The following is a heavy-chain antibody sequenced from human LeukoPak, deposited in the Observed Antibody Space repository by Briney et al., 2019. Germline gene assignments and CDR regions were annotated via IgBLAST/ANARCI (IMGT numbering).Heavy chain of an antibody. J-gene: IGHJ4*02. Sequence: GGSLRLSCAASGFTFSSYSMNWVRQAPGKGLGWVSSISSSSSYIYYADSVKGRFTISRDNAKNSLYLQMNSLRAEDTAVYYCASVQWLKYYVDYWGQGTLVTVSS. CDR3: ASVQWLKYYVDY. CDR2: ISSSSSYI. V-gene: IGHV3-21*01. CDR1: GFTFSSYS. D-gene: IGHD6-19*01.